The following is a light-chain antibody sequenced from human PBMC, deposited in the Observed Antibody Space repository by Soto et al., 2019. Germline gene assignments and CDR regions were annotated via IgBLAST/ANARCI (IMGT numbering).Light chain of an antibody. CDR3: QQYNNWPWT. Sequence: DIVLTQSPGTLSLSPGERATLSCRASQSVSISLAWYQQKPGQAPRLLIYSATTRATGIPARFSGSGSGTEFTLTISSLQSEDFAVYYCQQYNNWPWTFGQGTKVDNK. V-gene: IGKV3-15*01. CDR1: QSVSIS. CDR2: SAT. J-gene: IGKJ1*01.